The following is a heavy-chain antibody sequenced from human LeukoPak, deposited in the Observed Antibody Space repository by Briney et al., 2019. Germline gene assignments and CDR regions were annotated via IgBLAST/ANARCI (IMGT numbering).Heavy chain of an antibody. CDR2: INWNGRIT. V-gene: IGHV3-20*04. CDR1: GFTFDDYA. Sequence: GGSLSLSCAASGFTFDDYAMNWVRQVPGRGLEWVSGINWNGRITEYADSVKDRFTISRQNTKNSLYLYMNNLGGEDTALYFCAGGSVQLWLRDTYYYMDVWGKGTTVTVSS. CDR3: AGGSVQLWLRDTYYYMDV. D-gene: IGHD5-18*01. J-gene: IGHJ6*03.